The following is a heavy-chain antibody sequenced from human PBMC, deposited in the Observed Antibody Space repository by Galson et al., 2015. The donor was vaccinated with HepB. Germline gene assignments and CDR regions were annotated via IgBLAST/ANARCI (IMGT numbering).Heavy chain of an antibody. D-gene: IGHD1-26*01. CDR1: GYTLTELS. V-gene: IGHV1-24*01. J-gene: IGHJ6*02. CDR2: FDPEDGET. CDR3: ATRSELRIYYYYYGMDV. Sequence: SVKVSCKVSGYTLTELSMHWVRQAPGKGLEWMGGFDPEDGETIYAQKFQGRVTMTEDTSTDTAYMELSSLRSEDTAVYYCATRSELRIYYYYYGMDVWGQGTTVTVSS.